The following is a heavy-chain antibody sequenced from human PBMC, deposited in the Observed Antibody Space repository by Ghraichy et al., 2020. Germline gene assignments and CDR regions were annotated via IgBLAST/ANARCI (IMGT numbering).Heavy chain of an antibody. CDR3: ARLKYSSSSHPKNFDY. Sequence: SETLSLTCTVSGGSISSYYWSWIRQPPGKGLEWIGYIYYSGSTNYNPSLKSRVTISVDTSKNQFSLKLSSVTAADTAVYYCARLKYSSSSHPKNFDYWGQGTLVTVSS. CDR2: IYYSGST. J-gene: IGHJ4*02. V-gene: IGHV4-59*08. D-gene: IGHD6-6*01. CDR1: GGSISSYY.